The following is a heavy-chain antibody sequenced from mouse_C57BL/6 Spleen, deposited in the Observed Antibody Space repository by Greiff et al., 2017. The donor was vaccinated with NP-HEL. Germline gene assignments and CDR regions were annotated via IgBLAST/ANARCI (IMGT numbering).Heavy chain of an antibody. CDR2: IWSDGST. V-gene: IGHV2-6-1*01. CDR3: ARHDGNYGSRVYAMDY. D-gene: IGHD1-1*01. Sequence: QVQLKESGPGLVAPSQSLSITCTVSGFSLTSYGVHWVRQPPGKGLEWLVVIWSDGSTTYNSALKSRLSISKDNSNTQVFLKMNSLQTDDTARYYSARHDGNYGSRVYAMDYWGQGTSVTVSS. J-gene: IGHJ4*01. CDR1: GFSLTSYG.